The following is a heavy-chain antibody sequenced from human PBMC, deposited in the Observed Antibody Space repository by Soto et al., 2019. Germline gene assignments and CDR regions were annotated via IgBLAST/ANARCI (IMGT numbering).Heavy chain of an antibody. CDR2: ISYDGSNK. Sequence: QVQLVESGGGVVQPGRSLRLSCAASGFTFSSYGMHWVRQAPGKGLEWVAVISYDGSNKYYADSVKGRFTISRDNSKNTLYLQMNSLRAEDTAVYYCAKDRGYSFYYYGMDVWGQVTTVTVSS. CDR1: GFTFSSYG. V-gene: IGHV3-30*18. J-gene: IGHJ6*02. D-gene: IGHD5-18*01. CDR3: AKDRGYSFYYYGMDV.